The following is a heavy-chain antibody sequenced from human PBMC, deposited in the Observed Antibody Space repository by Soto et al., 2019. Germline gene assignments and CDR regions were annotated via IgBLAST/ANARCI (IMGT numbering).Heavy chain of an antibody. D-gene: IGHD6-13*01. Sequence: QVQLVESGGGVVQPGRSLRLSCAASGFTFSSYAMHWVRQAPGKGLEWVAVISYDGSNKYYADSVKGRVTISRDNSKNTLYRQMNSLRAEDTAVYYCARDSTPIAAAGIWAPLTPYYYYGMDVWGQGTTVTVSS. CDR1: GFTFSSYA. CDR2: ISYDGSNK. V-gene: IGHV3-30-3*01. J-gene: IGHJ6*02. CDR3: ARDSTPIAAAGIWAPLTPYYYYGMDV.